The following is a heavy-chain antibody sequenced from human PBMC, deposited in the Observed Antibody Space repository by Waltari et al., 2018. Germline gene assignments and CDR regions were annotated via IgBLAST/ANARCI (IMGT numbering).Heavy chain of an antibody. CDR3: RRGYSYNNRDY. CDR2: ISSSASII. J-gene: IGHJ4*02. CDR1: GFTFSDYY. Sequence: QVQLVESGGGLVKPGGSLRLSCADSGFTFSDYYMNWIRQAPGKGREWVSYISSSASIIKYADSVKGRFTISRDNAKNSLYLQMNSLRAEDTAVYYCRRGYSYNNRDYWGQGTLVTVSS. V-gene: IGHV3-11*01. D-gene: IGHD5-18*01.